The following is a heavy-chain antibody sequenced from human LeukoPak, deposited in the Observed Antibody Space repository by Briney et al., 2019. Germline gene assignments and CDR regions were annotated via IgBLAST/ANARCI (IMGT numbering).Heavy chain of an antibody. CDR1: GFTFSSYA. J-gene: IGHJ4*02. CDR3: ATETYTTPDSFDY. V-gene: IGHV3-30-3*01. Sequence: GRSLRLSCAASGFTFSSYATHWVRQAPGKGLEWVAVISYDGSNEYYADSVKGRFTISRDNSKNTLFLQMNSLKTEDTAMYYCATETYTTPDSFDYWGQGTLVTVSS. CDR2: ISYDGSNE. D-gene: IGHD1-1*01.